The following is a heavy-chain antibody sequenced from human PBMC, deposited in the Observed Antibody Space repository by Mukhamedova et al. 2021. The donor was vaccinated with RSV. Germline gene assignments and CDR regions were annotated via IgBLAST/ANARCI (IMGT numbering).Heavy chain of an antibody. Sequence: SMNWVRQSPGKALERVSAISSSSTYTYYADSVQGRFTLSRDNAKNSLYLQMNSLRAEDTAVYFCARFITGAATFDYWGQGNLVT. CDR2: ISSSSTYT. V-gene: IGHV3-21*01. J-gene: IGHJ4*02. CDR3: ARFITGAATFDY. D-gene: IGHD6-13*01. CDR1: S.